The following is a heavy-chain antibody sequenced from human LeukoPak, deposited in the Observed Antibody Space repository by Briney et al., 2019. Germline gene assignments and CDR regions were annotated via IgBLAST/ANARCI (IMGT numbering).Heavy chain of an antibody. CDR2: INPKSGGT. CDR3: AKNIWFGESSDAFHI. Sequence: GASVKVSCKASGYTFTGYYMHWVRQAPGQGLEWMGWINPKSGGTNYAQKFQGKVTMTRDTSISTAYMELSRLRFDDTAVYYCAKNIWFGESSDAFHIWGQGTMVTVSS. D-gene: IGHD3-10*01. V-gene: IGHV1-2*02. CDR1: GYTFTGYY. J-gene: IGHJ3*02.